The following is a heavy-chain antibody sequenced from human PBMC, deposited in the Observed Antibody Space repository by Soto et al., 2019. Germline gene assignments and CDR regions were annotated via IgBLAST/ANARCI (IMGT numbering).Heavy chain of an antibody. CDR3: ARTIAAAGTTSYYYYYYGMDV. V-gene: IGHV1-8*01. CDR1: GYTFTSYD. J-gene: IGHJ6*02. CDR2: MNPNSGNT. D-gene: IGHD6-13*01. Sequence: GASVKVSCEASGYTFTSYDINWVRQATGQGLEWMGWMNPNSGNTGYAQKFQGRVTMTRNTSTSTAYMELRSLRSDDTAVYYCARTIAAAGTTSYYYYYYGMDVWGQGTTVTVSS.